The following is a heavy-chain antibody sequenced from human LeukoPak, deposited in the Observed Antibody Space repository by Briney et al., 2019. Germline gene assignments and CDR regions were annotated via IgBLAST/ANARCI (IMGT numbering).Heavy chain of an antibody. Sequence: GGSLRLSCAASGFTFSSYEMNWVRQSPGKGLEWVSFISSSGSTMYYADSVKGRFTISRDNAKNSLYLQMNSLRAEDTAVYYCARGSIADNWGQGTLVTVSS. D-gene: IGHD6-6*01. CDR3: ARGSIADN. V-gene: IGHV3-48*03. CDR2: ISSSGSTM. J-gene: IGHJ4*02. CDR1: GFTFSSYE.